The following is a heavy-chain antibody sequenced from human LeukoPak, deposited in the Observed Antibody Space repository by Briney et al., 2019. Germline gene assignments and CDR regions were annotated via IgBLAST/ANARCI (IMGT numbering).Heavy chain of an antibody. D-gene: IGHD2-2*01. J-gene: IGHJ6*02. CDR2: IYTGGTT. V-gene: IGHV3-66*01. CDR1: GFXVNSQY. Sequence: GGSLRLSCAASGFXVNSQYMSWVRQAPGKGLEWVSVIYTGGTTHYADSVKGRFTISRDNAKNTLYLQMNSLRAEDTAVYYCARRKVVSAYYYGMDVWGQGTTVTVSS. CDR3: ARRKVVSAYYYGMDV.